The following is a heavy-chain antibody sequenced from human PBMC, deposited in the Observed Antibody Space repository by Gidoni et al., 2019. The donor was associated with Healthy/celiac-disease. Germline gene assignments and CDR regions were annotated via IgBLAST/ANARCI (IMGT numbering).Heavy chain of an antibody. CDR1: GFTFSDYY. Sequence: QVQLVESGGGLVKPGGSLRLSCAASGFTFSDYYMSWIRQAPGKGLEWVSYISSSSSYTNYADSVKGRFTISRDNAKNSLYLQMNSLRAEDTAVYYCARVDSPGYSGYGDGMDVWGQGTTVTVSS. D-gene: IGHD5-12*01. CDR3: ARVDSPGYSGYGDGMDV. J-gene: IGHJ6*02. CDR2: ISSSSSYT. V-gene: IGHV3-11*06.